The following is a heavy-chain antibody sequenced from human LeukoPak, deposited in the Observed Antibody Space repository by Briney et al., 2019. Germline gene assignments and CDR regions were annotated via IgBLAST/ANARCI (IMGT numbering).Heavy chain of an antibody. CDR1: GGSISNYY. D-gene: IGHD1-26*01. CDR3: ARDRGWRYSGTYDY. Sequence: SETLSLTCTVPGGSISNYYWSWIRQPAGMGLEWIGRIYTSGSSNYSPSLKSRITMSIDTSKNQFSLKLSSVTAADTAVYFCARDRGWRYSGTYDYWGQGTLVTVSS. CDR2: IYTSGSS. V-gene: IGHV4-4*07. J-gene: IGHJ4*02.